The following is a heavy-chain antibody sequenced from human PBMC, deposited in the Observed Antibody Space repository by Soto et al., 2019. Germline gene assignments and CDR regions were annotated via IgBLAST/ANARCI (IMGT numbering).Heavy chain of an antibody. Sequence: EVQLLESGGGLVQPGGSLRLSCGVSGFTFNDFEMNWVRQAPGKGLEWLAYIDGSGTTKKYADSVRGRFTISRDNPKDSLFLQTSSLSAEYTAIDYCATGFGQFTYWR. CDR1: GFTFNDFE. J-gene: IGHJ4*01. CDR3: ATGFGQFTY. D-gene: IGHD3-10*01. CDR2: IDGSGTTK. V-gene: IGHV3-48*03.